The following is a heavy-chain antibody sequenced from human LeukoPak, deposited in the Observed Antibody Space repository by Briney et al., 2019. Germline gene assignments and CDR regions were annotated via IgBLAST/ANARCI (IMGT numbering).Heavy chain of an antibody. CDR2: ISSSSSYI. Sequence: GGSLRLSCAASGFTFSSYSMNWVRQAPGKGLEWVSSISSSSSYIYYADSVKGRFTISRDNAKNSLYLQLNSLRAEDTAVYYCARDAVFQDYYDSSGPYYYYYMDVWGKGTTVTVSS. CDR1: GFTFSSYS. CDR3: ARDAVFQDYYDSSGPYYYYYMDV. D-gene: IGHD3-22*01. V-gene: IGHV3-21*01. J-gene: IGHJ6*03.